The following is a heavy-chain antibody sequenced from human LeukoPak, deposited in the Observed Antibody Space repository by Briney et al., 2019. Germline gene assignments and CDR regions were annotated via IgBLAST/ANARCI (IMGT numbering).Heavy chain of an antibody. CDR2: IYTSGST. D-gene: IGHD6-6*01. V-gene: IGHV4-4*07. Sequence: LETLSLACTVSGGSISSYYWSWIRQPAGKGLEWIGRIYTSGSTNYNPSLKSRVTMSVDTSKNQFSLKLSSVTAADTAVYYCAISSSPEEQFDYWGQGTLVTVSS. CDR1: GGSISSYY. CDR3: AISSSPEEQFDY. J-gene: IGHJ4*02.